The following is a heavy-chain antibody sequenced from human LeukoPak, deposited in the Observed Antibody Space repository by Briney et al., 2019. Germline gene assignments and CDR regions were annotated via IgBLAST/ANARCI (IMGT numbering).Heavy chain of an antibody. CDR3: AREVYSKYEGDALDV. CDR2: IHSDGSIT. J-gene: IGHJ6*02. V-gene: IGHV3-74*01. Sequence: GGSLRLSCAASGFTFSTYWMHWVRQAPGKGLVWVSRIHSDGSITGYADSVKGRFTISRDNAKNSVYLQMNSLRAEDTALYYCAREVYSKYEGDALDVWGQGTTVTVSS. CDR1: GFTFSTYW. D-gene: IGHD4-11*01.